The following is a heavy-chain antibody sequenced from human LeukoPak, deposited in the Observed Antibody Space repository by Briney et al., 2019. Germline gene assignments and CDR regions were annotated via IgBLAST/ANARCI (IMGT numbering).Heavy chain of an antibody. D-gene: IGHD5-18*01. CDR3: AKDVTHTAMGYFDS. CDR2: ISGSGGST. J-gene: IGHJ4*02. Sequence: GGSLRLSCAASGFTFRSYAMSWVRQAPGKGLEWVSAISGSGGSTYYADAVKGRFTISRDNSKNTLYLQINSLRAEDTAVYYCAKDVTHTAMGYFDSWGQGTLVTVSS. CDR1: GFTFRSYA. V-gene: IGHV3-23*01.